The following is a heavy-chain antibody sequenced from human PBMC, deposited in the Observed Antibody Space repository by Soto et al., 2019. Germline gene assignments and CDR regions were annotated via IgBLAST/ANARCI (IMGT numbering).Heavy chain of an antibody. D-gene: IGHD6-19*01. CDR1: GLNFGTSI. V-gene: IGHV3-21*01. J-gene: IGHJ4*02. CDR3: ATGTVAQTFDS. Sequence: GGSIELSCVASGLNFGTSIMDWVRQAPGKGLEWVASISFISHYIYYADSIRGRFTVSRDNARNSLYLQLNSLTDEDTAVYYCATGTVAQTFDSWGQGTLVTVSS. CDR2: ISFISHYI.